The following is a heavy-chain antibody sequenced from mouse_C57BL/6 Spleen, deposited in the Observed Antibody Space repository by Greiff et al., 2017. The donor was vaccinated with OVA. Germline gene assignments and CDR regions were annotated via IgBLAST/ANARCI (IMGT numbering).Heavy chain of an antibody. CDR1: GYTFTSYW. CDR3: ARTLLRLRGYFDY. V-gene: IGHV1-59*01. D-gene: IGHD2-4*01. J-gene: IGHJ2*01. CDR2: IDPSDSYT. Sequence: QVQLKESGAELVRPGTSVKLSCKASGYTFTSYWMHWVKQRPGQGLEWIGVIDPSDSYTNYNQKFKGKATLTVDTSSSTAYMQLSSLTSEDSAVYYCARTLLRLRGYFDYWGQGTTLTVSS.